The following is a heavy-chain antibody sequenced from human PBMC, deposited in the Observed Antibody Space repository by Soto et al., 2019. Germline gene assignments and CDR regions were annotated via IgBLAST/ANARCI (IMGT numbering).Heavy chain of an antibody. CDR1: GFTFDDYA. J-gene: IGHJ6*02. D-gene: IGHD1-26*01. CDR3: AKDVSGRGSFYYYFGMDV. V-gene: IGHV3-9*01. CDR2: ISWNSGSI. Sequence: EVQLVESGGGLVKPGGSLRLSCAASGFTFDDYAMHWVRQAPGKGLEWVSGISWNSGSIGYTDSVKARFTISRDNAKNSLYLQMNSLRAEDTALYYCAKDVSGRGSFYYYFGMDVWGHGTTVTVSS.